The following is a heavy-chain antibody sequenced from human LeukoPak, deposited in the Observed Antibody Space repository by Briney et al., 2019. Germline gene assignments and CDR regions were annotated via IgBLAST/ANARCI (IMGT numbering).Heavy chain of an antibody. Sequence: PGGSLRLSRVASGFTFSSYAMNWVRQAPGKGLEWVSAITGSGYSTYYAASVRGRFTISRDNSKNTLYLQMNSLTAEDTAIYYCAKDVGDGYNYDYWGQGTLVTVSS. V-gene: IGHV3-23*01. D-gene: IGHD5-24*01. CDR3: AKDVGDGYNYDY. CDR2: ITGSGYST. CDR1: GFTFSSYA. J-gene: IGHJ4*02.